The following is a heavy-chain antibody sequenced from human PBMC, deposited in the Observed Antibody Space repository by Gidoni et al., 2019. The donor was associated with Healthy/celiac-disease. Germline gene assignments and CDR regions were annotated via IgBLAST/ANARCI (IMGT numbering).Heavy chain of an antibody. CDR3: TTLTPLRFLEWIDAFDI. J-gene: IGHJ3*02. D-gene: IGHD3-3*01. Sequence: EVQLVESGGGLVKPGGSLRLSCAASGFTFSNAWMSWVRQAPGKGLEWVGRIKSKTDGGTTDYAAPVKGRFTISRDDSKNTLYLQMNSLKTEDTAVYYCTTLTPLRFLEWIDAFDIWGQGTMVTVSS. CDR1: GFTFSNAW. V-gene: IGHV3-15*01. CDR2: IKSKTDGGTT.